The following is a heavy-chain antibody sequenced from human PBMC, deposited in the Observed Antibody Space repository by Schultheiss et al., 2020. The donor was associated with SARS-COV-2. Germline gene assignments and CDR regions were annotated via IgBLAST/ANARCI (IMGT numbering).Heavy chain of an antibody. V-gene: IGHV3-NL1*01. CDR2: IYSGGST. J-gene: IGHJ4*02. CDR3: ARGESFYDISGYSLGS. Sequence: GGSLRLSCAASGFTFSSYGMHWVRQAPGKGLEWVSAIYSGGSTYYADSVKGRFTISRDNAKNSLYLQMNNLRAEDTAVYFCARGESFYDISGYSLGSWGQGTLVTVSS. CDR1: GFTFSSYG. D-gene: IGHD3-22*01.